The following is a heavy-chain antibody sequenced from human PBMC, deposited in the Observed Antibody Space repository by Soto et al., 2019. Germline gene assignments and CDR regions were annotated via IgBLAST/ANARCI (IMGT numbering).Heavy chain of an antibody. CDR2: ISGSGGST. Sequence: EVQLLESGGGLVQPGGSLRLSCAASGFTFSSYAMSWVRQAPGKGLEWVSAISGSGGSTYYADSVKGRFTISRDNSKNTLYLQMNSLRAEDTAVYYCAKFMITFGGVIAYPDYWGQGTLVTVSS. CDR1: GFTFSSYA. V-gene: IGHV3-23*01. CDR3: AKFMITFGGVIAYPDY. D-gene: IGHD3-16*02. J-gene: IGHJ4*02.